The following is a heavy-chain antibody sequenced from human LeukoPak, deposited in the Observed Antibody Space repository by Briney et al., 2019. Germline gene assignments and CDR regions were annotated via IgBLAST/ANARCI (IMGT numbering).Heavy chain of an antibody. D-gene: IGHD6-13*01. J-gene: IGHJ4*02. V-gene: IGHV3-7*01. CDR2: IKQDGSDK. CDR1: GFIFSNYG. CDR3: AIIPRAAAGPSARSPFHY. Sequence: GGSLRLSCAASGFIFSNYGMNWVRQAPGKGLEWVANIKQDGSDKYYVDSVKGRFTISRDNAKNSLYLQMNSLRAEDTAVYYCAIIPRAAAGPSARSPFHYWGQGTLVTVSS.